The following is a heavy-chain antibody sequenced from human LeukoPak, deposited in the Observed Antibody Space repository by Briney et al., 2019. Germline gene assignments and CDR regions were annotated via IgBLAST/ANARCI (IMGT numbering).Heavy chain of an antibody. J-gene: IGHJ6*03. D-gene: IGHD3-10*01. Sequence: PGGSLRLSCAAPGFTFNNYGMHWVRQAPGKGLEWVAFIRYNGNNQYYADSAKGRFTISRDNFKNTLYLQMNSLKGDDTAVYYCAKDSAFYYIDVWGKGTTVIISS. CDR1: GFTFNNYG. CDR3: AKDSAFYYIDV. CDR2: IRYNGNNQ. V-gene: IGHV3-30*02.